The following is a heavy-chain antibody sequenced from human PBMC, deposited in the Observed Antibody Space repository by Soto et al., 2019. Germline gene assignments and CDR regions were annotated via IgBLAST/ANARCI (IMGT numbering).Heavy chain of an antibody. CDR3: ARGLHYYYYYMDV. CDR2: INHSGST. CDR1: GGSFSGYY. Sequence: SETLCLTCAVYGGSFSGYYWSWIRQPPGKGLEWIGEINHSGSTNYNPSLKSRVTISVDTSKNQFSLKLSSVTAADTAVYYCARGLHYYYYYMDVWGKGTTVTV. V-gene: IGHV4-34*01. J-gene: IGHJ6*03.